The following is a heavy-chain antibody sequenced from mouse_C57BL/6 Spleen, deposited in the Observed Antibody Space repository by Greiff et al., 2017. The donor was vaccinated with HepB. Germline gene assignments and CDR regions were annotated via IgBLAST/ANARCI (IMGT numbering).Heavy chain of an antibody. CDR1: GYTFTSYW. Sequence: QVQLQQPGTELVKPGASVKLSCKASGYTFTSYWMHWVKQRPGQGLEWIGNINPSNGGTNYNEKFKSKATLTVDKSSSTAYMQLSSLASEDSAVYYCARWDTVVAYYFDYWGQGTTLTVSS. D-gene: IGHD1-1*01. CDR3: ARWDTVVAYYFDY. J-gene: IGHJ2*01. CDR2: INPSNGGT. V-gene: IGHV1-53*01.